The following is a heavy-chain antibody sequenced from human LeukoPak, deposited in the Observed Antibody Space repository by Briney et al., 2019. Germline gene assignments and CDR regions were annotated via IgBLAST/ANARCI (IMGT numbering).Heavy chain of an antibody. D-gene: IGHD6-19*01. J-gene: IGHJ4*02. V-gene: IGHV1-2*02. Sequence: ASVKVSCKASGYTFTGCYMHWVRQAPGQGLEWMGWMNPNSGGTNYAQKFQGRVTMTRDTSISAAYMELSRLRSDDTAVFYCARSSGWYFDYWGQGTLVTVSS. CDR2: MNPNSGGT. CDR3: ARSSGWYFDY. CDR1: GYTFTGCY.